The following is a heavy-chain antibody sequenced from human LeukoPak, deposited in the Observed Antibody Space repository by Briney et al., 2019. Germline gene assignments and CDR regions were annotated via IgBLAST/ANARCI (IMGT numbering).Heavy chain of an antibody. CDR1: GGTFSSYA. CDR3: ARGPPGGEWFDT. J-gene: IGHJ5*02. V-gene: IGHV1-69*06. CDR2: IIPMFGST. D-gene: IGHD3-16*01. Sequence: ASVKVSCKASGGTFSSYAFSWVRQAPGQGLEWMGGIIPMFGSTNYAQKFQGRITISADKSTTTVYMEMRSLRSDDTAVYYCARGPPGGEWFDTWGQGTAVTVSS.